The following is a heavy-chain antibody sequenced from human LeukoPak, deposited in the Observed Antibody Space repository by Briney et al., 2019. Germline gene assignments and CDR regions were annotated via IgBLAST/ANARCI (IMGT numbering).Heavy chain of an antibody. CDR2: ISSSSSYI. J-gene: IGHJ5*02. CDR3: ARASRLRPIRGVIIPREGEFDP. V-gene: IGHV3-21*01. CDR1: GFTFSSYS. D-gene: IGHD3-10*01. Sequence: GGSLRLSCAASGFTFSSYSMNWVRQAPGKGLEWVSSISSSSSYIYYADSVKGRFTISRDNAKNSLYLQMNSLRAEDTAVYYCARASRLRPIRGVIIPREGEFDPWGQGTLVTVSS.